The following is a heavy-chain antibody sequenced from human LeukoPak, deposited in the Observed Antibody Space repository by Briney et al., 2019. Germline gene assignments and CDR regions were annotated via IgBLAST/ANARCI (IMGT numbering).Heavy chain of an antibody. J-gene: IGHJ6*04. CDR2: ITWNSGTT. CDR1: GFTFDDYA. D-gene: IGHD3-10*02. Sequence: GGSLRLSCAASGFTFDDYAMHWVRQAPGKGLEWVSLITWNSGTTYYADSVKGRFTISRDNAKNSLYLQMNSLRAEDTAVYYCAELGITMIGGVWGKGTTVTTSS. V-gene: IGHV3-43D*03. CDR3: AELGITMIGGV.